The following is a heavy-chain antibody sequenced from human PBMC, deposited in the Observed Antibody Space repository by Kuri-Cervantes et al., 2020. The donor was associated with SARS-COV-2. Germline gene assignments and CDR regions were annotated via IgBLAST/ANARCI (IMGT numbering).Heavy chain of an antibody. CDR1: GYTFTGYY. J-gene: IGHJ4*02. CDR3: ASAPQWGEFDY. D-gene: IGHD1-26*01. CDR2: MNPNSGNT. V-gene: IGHV1-8*03. Sequence: ASVKVSCKASGYTFTGYYMHWVRQAPGQGLEWMGWMNPNSGNTGYAQKFQGRVTITRNTSISTAYMELSSLRSEDTAVYYCASAPQWGEFDYWGQGTLVTVSS.